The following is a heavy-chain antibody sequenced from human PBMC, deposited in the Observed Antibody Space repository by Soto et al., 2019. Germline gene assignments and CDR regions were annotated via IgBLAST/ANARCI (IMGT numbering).Heavy chain of an antibody. CDR1: GGSIGTYY. CDR2: IDYSGST. CDR3: ARVRRSSSRPDAFDV. J-gene: IGHJ3*01. V-gene: IGHV4-59*01. Sequence: PSETLSLTCTASGGSIGTYYWSWIRQPPGKGLELIGYIDYSGSTNYSPSLKSRVTISIDTSKSQFSLKLNSVTAADTAVYYCARVRRSSSRPDAFDVWGQGTMVTVSS. D-gene: IGHD6-13*01.